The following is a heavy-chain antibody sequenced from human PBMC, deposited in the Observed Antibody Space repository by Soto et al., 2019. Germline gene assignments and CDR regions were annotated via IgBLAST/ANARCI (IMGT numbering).Heavy chain of an antibody. CDR1: GFSFKNAW. CDR3: TTLGQTFFGEGV. V-gene: IGHV3-15*07. Sequence: GGSLRLSCVDSGFSFKNAWMKWLRQAPGKGLEWVGRIRSKADGGTADYAAPVKGRFTISRDDSRNTLYLQMNSLETEDTAVYYCTTLGQTFFGEGVWGQGTTVTVSS. J-gene: IGHJ6*02. CDR2: IRSKADGGTA. D-gene: IGHD4-17*01.